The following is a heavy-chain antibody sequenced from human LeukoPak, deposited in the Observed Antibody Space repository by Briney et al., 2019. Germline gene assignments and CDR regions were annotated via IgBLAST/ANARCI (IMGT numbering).Heavy chain of an antibody. Sequence: GASVKVSCKASGYTFTSYGISWVRQAPGQGLEWMGWISAYNGNTNYAQKLQGRVTMTTDTSTSPAYMELRSLRSDDTAVYYCARGQGVYDSSGYYDYWGQGTLVTVSS. CDR2: ISAYNGNT. D-gene: IGHD3-22*01. CDR3: ARGQGVYDSSGYYDY. V-gene: IGHV1-18*01. CDR1: GYTFTSYG. J-gene: IGHJ4*02.